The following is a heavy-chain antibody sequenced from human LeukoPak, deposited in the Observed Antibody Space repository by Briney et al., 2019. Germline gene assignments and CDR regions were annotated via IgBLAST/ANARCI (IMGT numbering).Heavy chain of an antibody. CDR2: ISSSGSII. J-gene: IGHJ4*02. CDR1: GFTFSDYY. Sequence: PGGSLRLSCAASGFTFSDYYMSWIRQAPGKGLEWVSCISSSGSIIYYTDSVKGRFTISRDNAKNSLYLQMNNLIADDTAVYYCAKDRYSIWYLTIDHWGQGTLVTVSS. CDR3: AKDRYSIWYLTIDH. V-gene: IGHV3-11*04. D-gene: IGHD6-13*01.